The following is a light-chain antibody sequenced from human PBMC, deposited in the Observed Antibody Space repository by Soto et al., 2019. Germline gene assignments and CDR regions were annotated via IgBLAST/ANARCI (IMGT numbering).Light chain of an antibody. CDR3: AIWDDNPSGL. CDR1: SSNIENHY. V-gene: IGLV1-47*01. J-gene: IGLJ2*01. CDR2: RND. Sequence: QLVLTQPPSASGTPGQRVTISCSGSSSNIENHYMYWYQQVPGTAPKLLIYRNDQRPSGVPDRFSASRSGTSASLSISGLRSEDEADYYCAIWDDNPSGLFGGGTKLTVL.